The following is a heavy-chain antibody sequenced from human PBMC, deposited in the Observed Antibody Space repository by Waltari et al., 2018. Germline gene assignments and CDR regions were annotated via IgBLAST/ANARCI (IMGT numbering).Heavy chain of an antibody. Sequence: QVQLQESGPGLVKPSETLSLTCAVSGYSISSGYYWGWIRQPPGKGLEWIGSIYHSGSTYYNPSLKSRVTISVDTSKNQFALKLSAVTAADTAVYYCARLAVAKRTPDFDYWGQGTLVTVSS. V-gene: IGHV4-38-2*01. CDR1: GYSISSGYY. J-gene: IGHJ4*02. CDR3: ARLAVAKRTPDFDY. CDR2: IYHSGST. D-gene: IGHD6-19*01.